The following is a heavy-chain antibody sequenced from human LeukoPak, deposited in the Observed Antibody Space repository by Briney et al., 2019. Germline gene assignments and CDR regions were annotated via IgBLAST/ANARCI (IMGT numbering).Heavy chain of an antibody. J-gene: IGHJ6*02. V-gene: IGHV3-7*01. CDR3: ARDQPPFWSGDVVHSYYGMDV. CDR2: IKQDGSEK. CDR1: GFTFSSYW. Sequence: GGSLRLSCAASGFTFSSYWMSWVRQAPGKGLEWVANIKQDGSEKYYVDSVKGRLTISRDNAKNSLYLQMNSLRAEDTAVYYCARDQPPFWSGDVVHSYYGMDVWGQGTTVTVSS. D-gene: IGHD3-3*01.